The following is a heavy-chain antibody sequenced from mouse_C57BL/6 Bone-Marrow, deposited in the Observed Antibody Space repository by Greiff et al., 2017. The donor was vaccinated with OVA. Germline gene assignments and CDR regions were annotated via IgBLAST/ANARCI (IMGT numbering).Heavy chain of an antibody. CDR3: TNWEDY. J-gene: IGHJ2*01. V-gene: IGHV14-4*01. D-gene: IGHD4-1*01. Sequence: FHLHQSGAELVRPGPSVRLSCPPSGFHIKDDYMHWVTRRPKQGRVWIVWLAPENGDTEYASQFQGKATITADTSSNTAYLQLSSLTSEDTAVYYCTNWEDYWGQGTTLTVSS. CDR2: LAPENGDT. CDR1: GFHIKDDY.